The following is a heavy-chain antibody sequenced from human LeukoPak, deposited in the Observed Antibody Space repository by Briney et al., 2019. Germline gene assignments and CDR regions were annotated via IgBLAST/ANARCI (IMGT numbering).Heavy chain of an antibody. CDR2: ISWNSGSI. CDR1: GFTFSTYA. CDR3: AKVGLGSSAFYFDY. J-gene: IGHJ4*02. V-gene: IGHV3-9*01. Sequence: GGSLRLSCAASGFTFSTYAMHWVRQAPGKGLEWVSGISWNSGSIGYADSVKGRFTISRDSARKSLYLQMNSLRAEDTALYYCAKVGLGSSAFYFDYWGQGTLVTVSS. D-gene: IGHD6-6*01.